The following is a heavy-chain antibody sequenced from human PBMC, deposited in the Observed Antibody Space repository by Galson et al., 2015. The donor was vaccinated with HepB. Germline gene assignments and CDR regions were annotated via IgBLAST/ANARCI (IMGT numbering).Heavy chain of an antibody. CDR1: GGSFSGYY. CDR3: AGRHGYGGPVVPAAITWFDP. CDR2: INHSGST. J-gene: IGHJ5*02. V-gene: IGHV4-34*01. Sequence: TLSLTCAVYGGSFSGYYWSWIRQPPGKGLEWIGEINHSGSTNYNPSLKSRVTISVDTSKNQFSLKLSSVTAADTAVYYCAGRHGYGGPVVPAAITWFDPWGQGTLVTVSS. D-gene: IGHD2-2*01.